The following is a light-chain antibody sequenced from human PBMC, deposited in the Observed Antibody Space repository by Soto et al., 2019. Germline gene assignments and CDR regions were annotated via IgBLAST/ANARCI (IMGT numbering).Light chain of an antibody. CDR2: AAS. V-gene: IGKV1-39*01. CDR3: QQSSSTPGST. J-gene: IGKJ3*01. CDR1: QSISSY. Sequence: DIQMTQSPSSLSASVGDRVTITCRASQSISSYLNWYQQKPGKATKLLIYAASSLQSGVPSRFSGSGSGTDFTLTISSLQPEDFATYYCQQSSSTPGSTFGPGTKVDI.